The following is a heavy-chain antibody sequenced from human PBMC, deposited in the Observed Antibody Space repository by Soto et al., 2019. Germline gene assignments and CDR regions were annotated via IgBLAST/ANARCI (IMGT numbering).Heavy chain of an antibody. J-gene: IGHJ6*02. CDR1: GGSFSGYY. V-gene: IGHV4-34*01. CDR3: ARDQGSSSWFRYYYYYGMDV. Sequence: PSETLSLTCAVYGGSFSGYYWSWIRQPPGKGLEWIGENNHSGSTNYNPSPKSRVTIPVDTSKNQFSLKLSSVTAADTAVYYCARDQGSSSWFRYYYYYGMDVWGQGTTVTVSS. D-gene: IGHD6-13*01. CDR2: NNHSGST.